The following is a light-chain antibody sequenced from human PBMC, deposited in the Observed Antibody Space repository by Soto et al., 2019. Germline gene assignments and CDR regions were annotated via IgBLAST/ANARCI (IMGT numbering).Light chain of an antibody. CDR3: AAWDDSLNGVV. CDR1: SSNIGSNS. J-gene: IGLJ2*01. Sequence: QAVVTQPPSASGTPGKRVTISCSGSSSNIGSNSVNWYQQLPGTAPKLLMYSSNQRPSGVPDRFSGSKSGTSASLAISGLQSEDEADYYCAAWDDSLNGVVFGGGTKLTVL. V-gene: IGLV1-44*01. CDR2: SSN.